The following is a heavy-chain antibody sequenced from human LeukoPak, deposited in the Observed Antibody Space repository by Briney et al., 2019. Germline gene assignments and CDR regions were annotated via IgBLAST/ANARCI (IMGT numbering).Heavy chain of an antibody. CDR1: GDSISSYY. J-gene: IGHJ4*02. CDR2: IYHSGST. Sequence: NPSETLSLTCTVSGDSISSYYWSWIRQPPGKGVEWIGYIYHSGSTNYNPSLKSRVTISVDTSKSQFSLKLSSVTAADTAVYYCATGYSSTWYYFDYWGQGTLVTVSS. D-gene: IGHD6-13*01. CDR3: ATGYSSTWYYFDY. V-gene: IGHV4-59*01.